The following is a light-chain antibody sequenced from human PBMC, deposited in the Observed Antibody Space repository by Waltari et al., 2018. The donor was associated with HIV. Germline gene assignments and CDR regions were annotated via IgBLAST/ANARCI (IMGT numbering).Light chain of an antibody. CDR2: EVS. CDR1: SSDVGGSNY. V-gene: IGLV2-14*01. J-gene: IGLJ2*01. CDR3: SSYTSSIRLG. Sequence: QSALSQPASVSGSPGQSIAISCTGTSSDVGGSNYVSWYQQHPGKAPKLMIYEVSNRPSGVASRFSGSKAGNTASLTISGLQAEDEADYYCSSYTSSIRLGFGGGTKLTVL.